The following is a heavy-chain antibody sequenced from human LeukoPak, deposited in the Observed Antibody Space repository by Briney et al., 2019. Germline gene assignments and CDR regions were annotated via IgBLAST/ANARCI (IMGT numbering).Heavy chain of an antibody. CDR1: GFTLSGYW. Sequence: GGSLRLSCAASGFTLSGYWMSWVRQAPGKGLEWVANIKQDGSEEYYVDSVKGRFTISRDNAKNSLYLQMNSLRAEDTALYYCARVRGGLVPTAMGLDYWGQGTLVTVSS. V-gene: IGHV3-7*01. D-gene: IGHD2-2*01. CDR2: IKQDGSEE. J-gene: IGHJ4*02. CDR3: ARVRGGLVPTAMGLDY.